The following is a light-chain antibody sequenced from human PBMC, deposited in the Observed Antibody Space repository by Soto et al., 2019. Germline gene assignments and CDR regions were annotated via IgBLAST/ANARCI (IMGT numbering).Light chain of an antibody. CDR2: DAS. CDR1: HHISDY. V-gene: IGKV1-33*01. Sequence: DIQMTQSPSSLSASVGDRVTITCQASHHISDYLNWYQQRPGKAPKLLIYDASNLQTGVPIRFRGSGSGTHFTLTISSLQPEDAATYYCLQYDSVPRLFGGGTNVET. CDR3: LQYDSVPRL. J-gene: IGKJ4*01.